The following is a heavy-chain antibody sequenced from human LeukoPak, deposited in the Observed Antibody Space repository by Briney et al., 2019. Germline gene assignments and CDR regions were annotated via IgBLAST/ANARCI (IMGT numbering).Heavy chain of an antibody. CDR1: GGSISSSSYY. D-gene: IGHD3-22*01. CDR3: ARGPFYYYDSSGYPFDY. Sequence: KTSETLSLTCTVSGGSISSSSYYWGWIRQPPGKGLEWIGSIYYSGSTYYNPSLKSRVTISVDTSKNQFSLKLSSVTAADTAVYYYARGPFYYYDSSGYPFDYWGQGTLVTVSS. CDR2: IYYSGST. V-gene: IGHV4-39*01. J-gene: IGHJ4*02.